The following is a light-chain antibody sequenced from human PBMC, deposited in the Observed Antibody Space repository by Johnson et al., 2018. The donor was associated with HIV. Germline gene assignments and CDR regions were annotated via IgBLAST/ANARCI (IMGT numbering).Light chain of an antibody. CDR1: VSNIESYF. J-gene: IGLJ1*01. V-gene: IGLV1-51*02. CDR2: EDN. Sequence: QPVLTQPPSVSAAPGQTVNISCSGNVSNIESYFVSWYQQLPGVAPTLLIYEDNKRPSGIPDRFSGSKSGATATLGITGLQTGDEADYYCGIWDASLSPLYVFGTGTTITV. CDR3: GIWDASLSPLYV.